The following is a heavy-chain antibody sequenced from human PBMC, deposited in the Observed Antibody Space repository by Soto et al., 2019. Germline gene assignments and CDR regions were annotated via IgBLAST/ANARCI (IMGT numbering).Heavy chain of an antibody. CDR3: AGERSRGFAT. V-gene: IGHV1-8*02. CDR2: MNATSGNT. CDR1: GYTFTSYD. J-gene: IGHJ5*02. Sequence: QVQLVQSGAEVKKPGASVKVSCKASGYTFTSYDIHWVRQATGQGLEWMGWMNATSGNTAYAQKFLGRVSMTRNTTTSTAAMEPSSLRSEDTAVYSSAGERSRGFATGGQGTLVPVSS.